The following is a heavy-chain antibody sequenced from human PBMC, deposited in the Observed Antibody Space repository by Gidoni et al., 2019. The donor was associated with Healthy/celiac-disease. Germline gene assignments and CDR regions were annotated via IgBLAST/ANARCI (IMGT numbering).Heavy chain of an antibody. CDR1: GLTFDDYA. Sequence: EVQLVESGGGLGQAGRSLRLSCAASGLTFDDYAMHWVRQAPGKGLEWVSGISWNSGSIGYADSVKGRFTISRDNAKNSLYLQMNRLRAEDTALYYCAKTRGYSSTSGMDVWGQGTTVTVSS. CDR3: AKTRGYSSTSGMDV. V-gene: IGHV3-9*01. D-gene: IGHD6-13*01. J-gene: IGHJ6*02. CDR2: ISWNSGSI.